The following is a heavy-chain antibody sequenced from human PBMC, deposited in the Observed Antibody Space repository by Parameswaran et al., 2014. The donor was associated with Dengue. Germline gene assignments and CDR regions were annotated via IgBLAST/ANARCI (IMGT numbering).Heavy chain of an antibody. J-gene: IGHJ4*02. V-gene: IGHV3-74*01. Sequence: QAGGSLRLSCAASGFTFNSYWMHWVRQAPGKGLVWISRINGDGSNTNYADSVKGRFAISRDNAKNTLYLQMNTLRVEDTAVYYCARDRRTPGFPLDYWGQGTLVTVSS. CDR3: ARDRRTPGFPLDY. CDR2: INGDGSNT. CDR1: GFTFNSYW.